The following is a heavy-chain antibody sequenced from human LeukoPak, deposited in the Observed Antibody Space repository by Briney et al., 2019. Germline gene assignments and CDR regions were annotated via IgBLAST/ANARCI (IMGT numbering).Heavy chain of an antibody. V-gene: IGHV1-18*04. D-gene: IGHD2-21*02. CDR1: GGTLNRYA. CDR3: AKEQEGTAIGGVFDY. Sequence: GSSVKVSCKASGGTLNRYAINWVRQAPGQGPEWMGWISAASGSTNYAQKFQDRVTMTTDTSTTTVYMELRSLRSDDTAVYYCAKEQEGTAIGGVFDYWGQGTVVTVSS. CDR2: ISAASGST. J-gene: IGHJ4*02.